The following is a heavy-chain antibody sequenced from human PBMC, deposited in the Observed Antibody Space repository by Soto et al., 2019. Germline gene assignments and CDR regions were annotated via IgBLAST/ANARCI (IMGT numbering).Heavy chain of an antibody. Sequence: GGSLRLSCVASGYTFGRHGMHWVRQAPGKGLEWVAVIRFDGSEEYYADSVKGRFTISRDNSKNTLYLQMNSLRVEDTAVYYCATCVGTIMENLDYWGQGTLVTVSS. CDR2: IRFDGSEE. CDR1: GYTFGRHG. CDR3: ATCVGTIMENLDY. V-gene: IGHV3-30*02. D-gene: IGHD1-1*01. J-gene: IGHJ4*02.